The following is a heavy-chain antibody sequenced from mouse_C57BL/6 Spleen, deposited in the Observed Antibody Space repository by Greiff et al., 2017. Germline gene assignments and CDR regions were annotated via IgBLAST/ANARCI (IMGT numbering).Heavy chain of an antibody. CDR1: GYTFTSYW. CDR3: ARRYSNDWYFDD. Sequence: VQLQQSGAELVKPGASVKMSCKASGYTFTSYWITWVKQRPGQGLEWIGVIYPGSGSTNYNEKFKSTATLTVVTASRPAYMQLSSLTSKDSAVYYCARRYSNDWYFDDWGTGTVVTVSS. CDR2: IYPGSGST. V-gene: IGHV1-55*01. D-gene: IGHD2-5*01. J-gene: IGHJ1*03.